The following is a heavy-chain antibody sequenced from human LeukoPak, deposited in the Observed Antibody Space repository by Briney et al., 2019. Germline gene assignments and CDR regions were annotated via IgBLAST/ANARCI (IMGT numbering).Heavy chain of an antibody. J-gene: IGHJ5*02. CDR2: INPNSGGT. CDR3: ARAGYSYGPITNWFDP. V-gene: IGHV1-2*02. CDR1: GYTFTSYG. D-gene: IGHD5-18*01. Sequence: ASVKVSCKASGYTFTSYGISWVRQAPGQGLEWMGWINPNSGGTNYAQKFQGRVTMTRDTSISTAYMELSRLRSDDTAVYYCARAGYSYGPITNWFDPWGQGTLVTVSS.